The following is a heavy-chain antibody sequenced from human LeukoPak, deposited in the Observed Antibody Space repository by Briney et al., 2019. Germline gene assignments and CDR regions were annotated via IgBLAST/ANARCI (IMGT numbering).Heavy chain of an antibody. CDR1: GYTFTGYY. J-gene: IGHJ3*01. V-gene: IGHV1-3*03. CDR2: ISVGRGDS. CDR3: ARERGIRDAFDF. D-gene: IGHD1-14*01. Sequence: ASVKVSCKASGYTFTGYYMHWVRQAPGQGLEWMGWISVGRGDSKCSQEFQGRVTLTRDTSATTACLEVSSLRPEDMAVYYCARERGIRDAFDFWGQGTMVTVSS.